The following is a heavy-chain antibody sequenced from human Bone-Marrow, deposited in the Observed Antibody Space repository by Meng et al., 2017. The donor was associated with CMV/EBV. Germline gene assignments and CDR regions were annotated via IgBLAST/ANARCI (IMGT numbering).Heavy chain of an antibody. J-gene: IGHJ4*02. CDR2: IYYSGST. CDR3: ARLRPFDY. CDR1: GGSISSYY. Sequence: ESLKISCTVSGGSISSYYWSWIRQPPGKGLEWIGYIYYSGSTNYNPSLKSRVTISVDTSKNQFSLNLSSVTAADTAVYYCARLRPFDYWGQGTLVTVSS. V-gene: IGHV4-59*12.